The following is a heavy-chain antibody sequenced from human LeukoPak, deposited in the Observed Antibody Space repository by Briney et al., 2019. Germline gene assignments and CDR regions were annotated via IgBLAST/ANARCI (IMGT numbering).Heavy chain of an antibody. D-gene: IGHD3-22*01. V-gene: IGHV1-18*01. CDR1: GYTFTSYG. CDR2: ISAYNGNT. J-gene: IGHJ6*02. Sequence: ASVKVSCKASGYTFTSYGISWVRQAPGQGLEWMGWISAYNGNTNYAQKLQGRVTMTTDTSTSTAYMELRSLRSDDTAVYYCARASSDYYDTPGPYYYYGMDVWAKGPRSPSP. CDR3: ARASSDYYDTPGPYYYYGMDV.